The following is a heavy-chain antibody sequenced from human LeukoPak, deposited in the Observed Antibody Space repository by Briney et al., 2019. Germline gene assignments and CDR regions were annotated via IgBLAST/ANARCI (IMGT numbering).Heavy chain of an antibody. D-gene: IGHD3-10*01. CDR1: GFTFSSYE. CDR3: ARALGFGDNYFDY. V-gene: IGHV3-48*03. J-gene: IGHJ4*02. CDR2: ISSSGSTI. Sequence: PGGSLRLSCAASGFTFSSYEMNWVRQAPGKGLEWVSYISSSGSTIYYADSVKGRFTISRDNAKNSLYLQMNSLRAEDTAVYYCARALGFGDNYFDYWGQGTLVTVSS.